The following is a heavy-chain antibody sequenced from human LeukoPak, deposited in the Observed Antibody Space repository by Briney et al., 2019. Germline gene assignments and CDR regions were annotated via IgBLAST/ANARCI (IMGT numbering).Heavy chain of an antibody. Sequence: GGSLRLSCAASGFTFSSYSMNWVRQAPGKGLEWVSSISSSSSYIYYADSVKGRFTISRDNAKNSLYLQMNSLRAEDTAVYYCARDPGDYYDSSGYYVHFDYWGQGTLVTVSS. V-gene: IGHV3-21*01. CDR1: GFTFSSYS. CDR3: ARDPGDYYDSSGYYVHFDY. J-gene: IGHJ4*02. CDR2: ISSSSSYI. D-gene: IGHD3-22*01.